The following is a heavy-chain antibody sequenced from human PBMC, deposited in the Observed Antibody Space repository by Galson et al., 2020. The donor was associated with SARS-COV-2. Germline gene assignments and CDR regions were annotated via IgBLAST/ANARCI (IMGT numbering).Heavy chain of an antibody. CDR3: ARMVANRLEN. CDR2: IFTGGTI. D-gene: IGHD2-15*01. J-gene: IGHJ1*01. V-gene: IGHV3-53*01. Sequence: GGSLSLSCAASGFTVSNYYMSWVRQAPGKGLEWVSVIFTGGTIYYADSVKGRFTISRDSSKNTLSLQMDSLRAEDTAVYYCARMVANRLENWGQGTLVTVSS. CDR1: GFTVSNYY.